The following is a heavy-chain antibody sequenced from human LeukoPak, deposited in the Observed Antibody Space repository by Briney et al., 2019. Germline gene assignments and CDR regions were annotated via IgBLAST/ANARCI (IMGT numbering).Heavy chain of an antibody. Sequence: PGGSLRLSCAASGFTFSSYSMNWVRQAPGKGLEWVSCISSISGTINYADSVKGRFTISGDNARNSLFLQMNSLRAEDTAVYYCTRDHNYAFDYWGQGTLVTVSS. CDR1: GFTFSSYS. CDR2: ISSISGTI. V-gene: IGHV3-48*01. CDR3: TRDHNYAFDY. D-gene: IGHD5-18*01. J-gene: IGHJ4*02.